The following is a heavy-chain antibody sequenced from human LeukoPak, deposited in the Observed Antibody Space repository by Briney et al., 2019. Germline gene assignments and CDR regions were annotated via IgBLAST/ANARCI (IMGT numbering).Heavy chain of an antibody. D-gene: IGHD6-13*01. CDR3: ARGQGWIAAAGQFDY. CDR2: IYSGGST. J-gene: IGHJ4*02. CDR1: GFTVSSNY. Sequence: QPGGSLRLSCAASGFTVSSNYMNWVRQAPGKGLEWDSVIYSGGSTHYADSVKGRFTISRDNSKNTLYLQMNSLRAEDTAVYYCARGQGWIAAAGQFDYWGQGTLVSVSS. V-gene: IGHV3-66*01.